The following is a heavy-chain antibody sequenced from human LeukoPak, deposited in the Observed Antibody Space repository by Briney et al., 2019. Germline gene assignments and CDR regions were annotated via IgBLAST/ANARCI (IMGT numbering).Heavy chain of an antibody. CDR2: ISGTGGST. V-gene: IGHV3-23*01. CDR3: ARRAGAYSHPYDY. J-gene: IGHJ4*02. D-gene: IGHD4/OR15-4a*01. Sequence: GGSLRLSCAASGFTFSTYAMTWVRQAPGKGLEWVSLISGTGGSTYYADSVKGRFTISRDNSKNTLYLQMNSLRAEDTAVYYCARRAGAYSHPYDYWGQGTLVTVSS. CDR1: GFTFSTYA.